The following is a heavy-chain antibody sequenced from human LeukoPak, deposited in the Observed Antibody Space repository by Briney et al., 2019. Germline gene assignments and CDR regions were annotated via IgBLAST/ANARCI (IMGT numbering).Heavy chain of an antibody. J-gene: IGHJ4*02. V-gene: IGHV3-11*01. CDR1: GFPLSDYY. D-gene: IGHD3-16*02. Sequence: GGSLTLSCAASGFPLSDYYMSWIRQAPGKGLEWVSYISSSGSTIYYADSVKGRYTISRDNAKNSLYQQMNSLRAEDTAVYYCARAPRTYDYVWGSYLPLHLDYWGQGTLVTVSS. CDR3: ARAPRTYDYVWGSYLPLHLDY. CDR2: ISSSGSTI.